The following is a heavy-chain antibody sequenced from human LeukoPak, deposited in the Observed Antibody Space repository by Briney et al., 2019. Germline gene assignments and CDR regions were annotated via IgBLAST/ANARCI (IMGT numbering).Heavy chain of an antibody. CDR1: GGSIGTYY. V-gene: IGHV4-59*08. CDR3: ARPSIPSAAASALDI. J-gene: IGHJ3*02. CDR2: IYYTGST. Sequence: SETLSLTCSVSGGSIGTYYWTWIRQPPGQGLEWIGYIYYTGSTNYNPSLKSRATMSVDTSKNQDSLKMTSVTVADTAVYYCARPSIPSAAASALDIWGQGTMVTVS. D-gene: IGHD2-2*01.